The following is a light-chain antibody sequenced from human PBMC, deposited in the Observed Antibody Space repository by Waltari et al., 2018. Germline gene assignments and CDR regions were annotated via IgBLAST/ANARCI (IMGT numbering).Light chain of an antibody. CDR1: QSLTKRY. J-gene: IGKJ2*01. CDR3: QQYGSSIMYT. V-gene: IGKV3-20*01. CDR2: GAS. Sequence: VLTQSPGTLSLSPGERATLSCRASQSLTKRYLAWYQQKPGQAPSLLIYGASSRAAGIPDRFSGSGSATDFTLTISRLEPEDSAVYYCQQYGSSIMYTFGQGTKLEIK.